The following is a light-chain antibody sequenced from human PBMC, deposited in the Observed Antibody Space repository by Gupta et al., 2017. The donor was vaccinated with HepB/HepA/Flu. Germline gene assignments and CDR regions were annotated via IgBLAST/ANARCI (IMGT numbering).Light chain of an antibody. V-gene: IGKV1-17*01. CDR2: AAS. CDR3: RQDNSYPRT. CDR1: QGIGND. Sequence: DIQMTQSPSSLSASIGDRVTITCRASQGIGNDLGWCQQRPGEAPKRLIRAASSLRSGVPPRFSGGGFGTEFTLTISSLQPEDFATYYCRQDNSYPRTFGQGTKVEIK. J-gene: IGKJ1*01.